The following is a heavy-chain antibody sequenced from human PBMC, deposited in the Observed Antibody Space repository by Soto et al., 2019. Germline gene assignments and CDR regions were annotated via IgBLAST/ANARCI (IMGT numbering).Heavy chain of an antibody. CDR1: GYSFTSYW. V-gene: IGHV5-51*01. Sequence: GESLKISCKGSGYSFTSYWIGWVRQMPGKGLEWMGIIYPGDSDNRYSPSYQGQGPTSAEQFISTAYLQWSRLKASNTAMYNCARLGVGATTRGFEYWGEATLVTVSS. CDR3: ARLGVGATTRGFEY. D-gene: IGHD1-26*01. CDR2: IYPGDSDN. J-gene: IGHJ4*02.